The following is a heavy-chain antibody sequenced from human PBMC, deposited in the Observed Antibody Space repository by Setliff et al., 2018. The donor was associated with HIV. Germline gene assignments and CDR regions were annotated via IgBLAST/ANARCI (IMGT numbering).Heavy chain of an antibody. CDR1: GGTFRSYP. D-gene: IGHD6-6*01. CDR3: AREAEQGERSSSWYFDY. J-gene: IGHJ4*02. V-gene: IGHV1-69*05. Sequence: SVKVSCKASGGTFRSYPINWVRQAPGHGLEWMGGIIPAFGAANYAQKFQGRVTITTDESTSTVYVELSSLRSDDTAVYYCAREAEQGERSSSWYFDYWGQGTLVTVSS. CDR2: IIPAFGAA.